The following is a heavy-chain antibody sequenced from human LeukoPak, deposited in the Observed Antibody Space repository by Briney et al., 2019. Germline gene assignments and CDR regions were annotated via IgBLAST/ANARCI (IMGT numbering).Heavy chain of an antibody. CDR2: IFSNDEK. Sequence: SGPTLVNPTETLTLTCTVSGFSLSNARMGVSWIRQPPGKALEWLAHIFSNDEKSYSTSLKSRLTISKDTSKSQVVLTMTNMDPVDTATYYCAQRYCSSTSCYGAEDWGQGTLVTVSS. CDR1: GFSLSNARMG. J-gene: IGHJ4*02. CDR3: AQRYCSSTSCYGAED. V-gene: IGHV2-26*01. D-gene: IGHD2-2*01.